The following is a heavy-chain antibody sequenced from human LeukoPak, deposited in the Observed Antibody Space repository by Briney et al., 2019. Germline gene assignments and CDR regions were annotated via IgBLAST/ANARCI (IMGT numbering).Heavy chain of an antibody. Sequence: SETLSLTCTLSGGSISSYYWSWIRQPPGKGLEWIGYIYYSGSTNYNPSLKSRVTISVDTSKNQFSLKLSSVTAADTAVYYCARDRDGDYLPYWYFDLWGRGTLVTVSS. V-gene: IGHV4-59*01. CDR1: GGSISSYY. D-gene: IGHD4-17*01. J-gene: IGHJ2*01. CDR2: IYYSGST. CDR3: ARDRDGDYLPYWYFDL.